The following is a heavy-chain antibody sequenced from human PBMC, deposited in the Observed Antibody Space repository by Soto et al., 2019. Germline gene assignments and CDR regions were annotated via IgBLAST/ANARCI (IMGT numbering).Heavy chain of an antibody. J-gene: IGHJ4*02. Sequence: QVELQESGPGLVKPSQTLSLTYTVSGGSISSGGYYWSWVRQHPGKGLEWIGYIYDSGSTYYNPSLKRRVTISVDPSKNQYSLKQTSVTAADTAVYYCASQATGWYPNYWGQRTLVTVSS. CDR2: IYDSGST. CDR1: GGSISSGGYY. V-gene: IGHV4-31*03. CDR3: ASQATGWYPNY. D-gene: IGHD6-19*01.